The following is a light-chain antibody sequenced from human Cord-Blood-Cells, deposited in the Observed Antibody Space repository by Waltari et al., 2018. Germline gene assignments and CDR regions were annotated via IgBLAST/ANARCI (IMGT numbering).Light chain of an antibody. V-gene: IGKV1-33*01. CDR2: DAS. CDR1: QDISNY. J-gene: IGKJ2*03. CDR3: QQYDNLPYS. Sequence: SLSASVGDRVTITCQASQDISNYLNWYQQKPGKAPKLLIYDASNLETGVPSRFSGSGSGTDFTFTISSLQPEDISTYYCQQYDNLPYSFGQGTKLEIK.